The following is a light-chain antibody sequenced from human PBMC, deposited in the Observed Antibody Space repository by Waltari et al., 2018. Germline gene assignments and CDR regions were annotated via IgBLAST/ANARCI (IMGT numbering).Light chain of an antibody. CDR1: SSNIGTNT. V-gene: IGLV1-44*01. Sequence: QSVLTQPPSASGTPGQRVTISCSGSSSNIGTNTVNWYQQPPGPAPPLLLYSNKQRPSGVPDRFSGSKSGTSASLAISGLQSEDEADYYCAAWDDSLNGHFVFGTGTKVTVL. CDR3: AAWDDSLNGHFV. J-gene: IGLJ1*01. CDR2: SNK.